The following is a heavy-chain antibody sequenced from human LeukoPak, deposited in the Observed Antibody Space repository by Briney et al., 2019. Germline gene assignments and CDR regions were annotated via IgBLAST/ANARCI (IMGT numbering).Heavy chain of an antibody. CDR3: ATESGSYSGTCFDY. V-gene: IGHV1-69*04. Sequence: ASVKVSCKASGGTFISYAISWVRQAPGQGLEWMGRIIPILGIANYAQKFQGRVTITADKSTSTAYMELSSLRSEDTAVYYCATESGSYSGTCFDYWGQGTLVTVSS. D-gene: IGHD1-26*01. CDR2: IIPILGIA. J-gene: IGHJ4*02. CDR1: GGTFISYA.